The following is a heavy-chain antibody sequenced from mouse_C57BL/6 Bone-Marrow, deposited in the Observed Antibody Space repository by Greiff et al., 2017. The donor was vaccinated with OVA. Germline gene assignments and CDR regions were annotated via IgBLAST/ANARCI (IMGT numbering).Heavy chain of an antibody. CDR1: GFSLTSYG. J-gene: IGHJ4*01. CDR3: ARGDDGYLGPYYAMDY. V-gene: IGHV2-6*03. D-gene: IGHD2-3*01. Sequence: VMLVESGPGLVAPSQSLSITCTVSGFSLTSYGVHWVRQPPGKGLEWLVVIWSDGSTTYNSALKSRLSISKDNSKSQVFLKMNSLQTDDTAMYYCARGDDGYLGPYYAMDYWGQGTSVTVSS. CDR2: IWSDGST.